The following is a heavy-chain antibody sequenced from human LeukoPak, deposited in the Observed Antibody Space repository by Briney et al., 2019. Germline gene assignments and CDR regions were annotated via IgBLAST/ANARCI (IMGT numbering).Heavy chain of an antibody. CDR2: IYSGGST. Sequence: GGSLRLSCAASGFTVSSNYMSWVRQAPGKGLEWVSVIYSGGSTYYADSVKGRFTISRDNSKSTLYLQMNSLRAEDTAVYYCARLDYGDYNDYWGQGTLVTVSS. CDR1: GFTVSSNY. D-gene: IGHD4-17*01. J-gene: IGHJ4*02. CDR3: ARLDYGDYNDY. V-gene: IGHV3-66*02.